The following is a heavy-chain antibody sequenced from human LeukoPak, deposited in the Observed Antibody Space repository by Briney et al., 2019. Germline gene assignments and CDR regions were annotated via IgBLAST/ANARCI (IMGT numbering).Heavy chain of an antibody. D-gene: IGHD3-10*01. J-gene: IGHJ5*02. CDR2: IYSSGST. CDR3: ARDSGTTGEVKFDP. V-gene: IGHV4-4*07. Sequence: SETLPLTCTVSGGSISSYYWSWIRQPAGKGLEWIGRIYSSGSTDYNPSLKSRVTMSVDTSKNKFSLKLSSVTAADTAVYCCARDSGTTGEVKFDPWGQGTLVTVSS. CDR1: GGSISSYY.